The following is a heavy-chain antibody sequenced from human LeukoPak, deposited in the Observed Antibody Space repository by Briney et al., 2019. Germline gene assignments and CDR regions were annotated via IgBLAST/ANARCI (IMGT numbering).Heavy chain of an antibody. V-gene: IGHV1-69*13. D-gene: IGHD4-23*01. J-gene: IGHJ4*02. CDR1: GGTFSSYA. Sequence: SVKVSCKASGGTFSSYAISWVRQAPGQGLEWMGGIIPIFGTANYAQKFQGRVTITADESTSTAYMELSSLRSEDTAVYYCARGWLAETMVVTPYNYWGQGTLVTVSS. CDR2: IIPIFGTA. CDR3: ARGWLAETMVVTPYNY.